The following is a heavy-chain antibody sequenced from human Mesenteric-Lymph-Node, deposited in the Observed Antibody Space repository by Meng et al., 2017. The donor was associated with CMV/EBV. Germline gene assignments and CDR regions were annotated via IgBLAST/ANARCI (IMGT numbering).Heavy chain of an antibody. V-gene: IGHV4-39*07. CDR3: ARYPCGGDCYFNDY. D-gene: IGHD2-21*01. CDR1: GGSISSSSYY. J-gene: IGHJ4*02. CDR2: IYYSGST. Sequence: SETLSLTCTVPGGSISSSSYYWGWIRQPPGKGLEWLGSIYYSGSTYYNPSLKSRVTISVNTSKNQFSLKLSSVTAADTAVYYCARYPCGGDCYFNDYWGQGTLVTVSS.